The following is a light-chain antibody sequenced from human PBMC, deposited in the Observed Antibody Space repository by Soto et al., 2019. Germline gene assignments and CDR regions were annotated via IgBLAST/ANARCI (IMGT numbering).Light chain of an antibody. CDR2: DAS. V-gene: IGKV1-5*01. J-gene: IGKJ1*01. CDR1: QSISSW. CDR3: QQYEGT. Sequence: EMTQSPSTLSASVGDRVTITCRASQSISSWLAWYQQKPGKAPKLLIYDASSLESGVPSRFSGSGSGTEFTLTISSLQPDDFATYYCQQYEGTFGQGTKVDI.